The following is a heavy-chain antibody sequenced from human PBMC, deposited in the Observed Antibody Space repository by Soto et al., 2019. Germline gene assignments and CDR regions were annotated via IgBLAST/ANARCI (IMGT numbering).Heavy chain of an antibody. V-gene: IGHV3-23*01. CDR1: GFSFTNHA. D-gene: IGHD4-4*01. J-gene: IGHJ4*02. CDR3: ARGPGSDSYYYY. CDR2: ISIRGERT. Sequence: PGGSLRLSCAASGFSFTNHAMSWVRQAPGKELEWVSAISIRGERTYYADSVKGRFTISRDNSRNTLYLHMYSLRAEDTAVHFCARGPGSDSYYYYWGLGTLVTVSS.